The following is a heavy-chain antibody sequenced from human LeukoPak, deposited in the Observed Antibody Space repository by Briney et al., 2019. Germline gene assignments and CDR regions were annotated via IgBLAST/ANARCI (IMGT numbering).Heavy chain of an antibody. V-gene: IGHV4-39*01. CDR2: IYYTGST. Sequence: SETLSLTCTVSGGSISSSSYYWGWIRQPPGKGLDYIGSIYYTGSTYYNPSLKTRVTISVDTSKNQFSLRLSSVTAADTAMYYCARLKGDYFDYWGQGTLVTVSS. J-gene: IGHJ4*02. CDR3: ARLKGDYFDY. CDR1: GGSISSSSYY.